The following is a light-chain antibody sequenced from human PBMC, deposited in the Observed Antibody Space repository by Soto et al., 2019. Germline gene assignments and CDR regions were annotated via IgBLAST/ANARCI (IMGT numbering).Light chain of an antibody. CDR3: HHYET. Sequence: EIVLTQSPGTLSLYPRDRATLSCRASQSVSRSHVGWYQQKPGQAPRLLMYGASIRAAGVPDRFSGSGSGTEFTLTISRLEPEDFTVYYCHHYETFGQGTKVDIK. V-gene: IGKV3-20*01. CDR1: QSVSRSH. CDR2: GAS. J-gene: IGKJ1*01.